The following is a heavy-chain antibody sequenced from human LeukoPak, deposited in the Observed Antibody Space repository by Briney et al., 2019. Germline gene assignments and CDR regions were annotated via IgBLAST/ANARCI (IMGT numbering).Heavy chain of an antibody. CDR2: ISYDGSNK. D-gene: IGHD2-21*02. CDR3: ARELVVVTGILDY. V-gene: IGHV3-30*04. Sequence: GGSLRLSCAASGFTFSNYAMHWVRQAPGKGLEWVAVISYDGSNKNYADSVKGRFTISRDNSKNTLYLQMDSLRPEDTAVYYCARELVVVTGILDYWGQGTLVTVSS. J-gene: IGHJ4*02. CDR1: GFTFSNYA.